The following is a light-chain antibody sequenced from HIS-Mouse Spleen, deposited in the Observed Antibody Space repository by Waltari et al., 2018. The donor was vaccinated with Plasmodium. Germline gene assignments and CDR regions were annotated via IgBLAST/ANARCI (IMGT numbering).Light chain of an antibody. Sequence: DIQMTQSPSSLSASLGDRVTITCRASQSISRYLNWYQQKPGKAPKLLIYAASSLQSGVPSRFSGSGSGTDFTLSISSLQPEDFATYYCQQSYSTWTFGQGTKVEIK. V-gene: IGKV1-39*01. CDR2: AAS. CDR1: QSISRY. J-gene: IGKJ1*01. CDR3: QQSYSTWT.